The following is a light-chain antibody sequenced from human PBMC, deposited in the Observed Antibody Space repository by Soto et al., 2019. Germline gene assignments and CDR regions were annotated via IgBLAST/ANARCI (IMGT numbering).Light chain of an antibody. J-gene: IGKJ1*01. CDR2: DAS. CDR3: QQYNTYPWT. CDR1: QSISNW. Sequence: DIQMTQSPSTLSASVGYRFTITCRASQSISNWLAWYQQKPGKAPNLLIFDASSLESGVPSRFSGSGSGTEFTLTISSLQSGDFATYYCQQYNTYPWTFGQGTKGDIK. V-gene: IGKV1-5*01.